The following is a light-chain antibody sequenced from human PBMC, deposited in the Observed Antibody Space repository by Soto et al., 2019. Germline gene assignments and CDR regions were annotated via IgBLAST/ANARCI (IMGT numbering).Light chain of an antibody. Sequence: QSALTQPASVSGSPGQSISISCTGTSSDVGGYNYVSWYQHQPGKAPKLVIFDVSGRPSGISNRFSGSKSGNTASLTISGLRPEDEADYYCSPCTDFNLYVFGTGTKLTVL. V-gene: IGLV2-14*03. CDR2: DVS. CDR1: SSDVGGYNY. CDR3: SPCTDFNLYV. J-gene: IGLJ1*01.